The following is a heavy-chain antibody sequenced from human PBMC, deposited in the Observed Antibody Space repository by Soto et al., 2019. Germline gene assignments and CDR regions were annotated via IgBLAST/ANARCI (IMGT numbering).Heavy chain of an antibody. Sequence: SETLSLTCTVSGGSISSSSYYWGLNRQPPGKGLEWIGSIYYSGSTYYNPSLKSRVTISVDTSKNHFSLKLSSVTAADTAVYYCATQEVGGSYVYTFDPWGQGTLVTVSS. V-gene: IGHV4-39*02. D-gene: IGHD1-26*01. CDR1: GGSISSSSYY. CDR2: IYYSGST. J-gene: IGHJ5*02. CDR3: ATQEVGGSYVYTFDP.